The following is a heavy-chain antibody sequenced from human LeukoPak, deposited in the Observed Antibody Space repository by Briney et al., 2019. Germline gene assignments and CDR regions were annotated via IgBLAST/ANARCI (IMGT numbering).Heavy chain of an antibody. J-gene: IGHJ4*02. CDR1: GGSISSYY. V-gene: IGHV4-59*01. D-gene: IGHD5-18*01. CDR3: ARDRGYEHYFDY. CDR2: IYYSGST. Sequence: PSETLSLTCTVSGGSISSYYWSWIRQPPGKGLEWIGYIYYSGSTNYNPSLKSRVTISVDTSKNQFSLKLSSVTAADTAVYYCARDRGYEHYFDYWGQGTLVTVSS.